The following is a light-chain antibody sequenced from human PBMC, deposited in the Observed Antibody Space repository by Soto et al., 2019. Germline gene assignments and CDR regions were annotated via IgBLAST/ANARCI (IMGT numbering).Light chain of an antibody. CDR2: DAS. CDR3: QQRGNWPPIT. J-gene: IGKJ5*01. V-gene: IGKV3-11*01. Sequence: EIVLTPSPATLSLSPGESATLSCRASQSVSSYLAWYQQTPGQAPRLLIYDASNRATGIPARFSGSGSGTDFTLTISSLEPEDFAVYYCQQRGNWPPITFGQGTRREIK. CDR1: QSVSSY.